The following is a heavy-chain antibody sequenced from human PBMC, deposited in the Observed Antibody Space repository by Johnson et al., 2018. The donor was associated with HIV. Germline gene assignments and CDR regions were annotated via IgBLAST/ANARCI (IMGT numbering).Heavy chain of an antibody. CDR1: GFTFSNAW. CDR3: AKDRITYYYDSSGYYSREPDAFDI. J-gene: IGHJ3*02. D-gene: IGHD3-22*01. CDR2: IKSKTDGGTT. V-gene: IGHV3-15*01. Sequence: EVQLVESGGGLVKPGGSLRLSCAASGFTFSNAWMSWVRQAPGKGLEWVGRIKSKTDGGTTDYAAPVKGRFTISRDDSKNTLYLQMNSLKIEDTAVYYCAKDRITYYYDSSGYYSREPDAFDIWGQGTMVTVST.